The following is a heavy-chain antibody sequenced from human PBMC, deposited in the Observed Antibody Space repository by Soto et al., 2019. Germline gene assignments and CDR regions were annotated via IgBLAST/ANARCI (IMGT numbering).Heavy chain of an antibody. J-gene: IGHJ4*02. D-gene: IGHD4-17*01. V-gene: IGHV1-46*01. Sequence: EASVKVSCKASGYTFTSYGISWVRQAPGQGLEWMGIINPSGGSTSYAQKFQGRVTMTRDTSTSTVYMELSSLRSEDTAVYYCATHYGDYEGGNYFDYWGQGTLVTVSS. CDR1: GYTFTSYG. CDR2: INPSGGST. CDR3: ATHYGDYEGGNYFDY.